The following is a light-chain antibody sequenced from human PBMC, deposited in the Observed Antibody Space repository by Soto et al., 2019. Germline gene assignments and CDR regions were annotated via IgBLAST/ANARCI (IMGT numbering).Light chain of an antibody. CDR3: SSLTSSTTYV. Sequence: QSVLTQPASVSGSPGQSITISCTGTSSDVGGYNYVSWYQQHPGKAPKLLIYDVRSRPSGVSNRFSGSKSGNTASLTISGLQAEDVADYYCSSLTSSTTYVFGTGTKVT. CDR2: DVR. V-gene: IGLV2-14*03. CDR1: SSDVGGYNY. J-gene: IGLJ1*01.